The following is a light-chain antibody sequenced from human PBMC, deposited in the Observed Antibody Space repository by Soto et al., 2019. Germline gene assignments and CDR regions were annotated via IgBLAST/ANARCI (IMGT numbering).Light chain of an antibody. Sequence: EIVMTQSPATLSVSPGERATLSCRASQSVNNNLAWYQQKPGQAPRLLVYGASTRATGIPARFSGSGSGTEFTLTISSLQSEDVAVYYCQQYNNWPLTGGGGTKVEIK. CDR1: QSVNNN. J-gene: IGKJ4*02. V-gene: IGKV3-15*01. CDR2: GAS. CDR3: QQYNNWPLT.